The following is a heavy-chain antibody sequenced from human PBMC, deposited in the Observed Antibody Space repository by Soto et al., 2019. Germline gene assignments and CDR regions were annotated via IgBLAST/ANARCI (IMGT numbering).Heavy chain of an antibody. V-gene: IGHV4-31*03. CDR3: ARDRLFTMVRGVMTRQHLFAMDF. J-gene: IGHJ6*02. D-gene: IGHD3-10*01. CDR2: IYYSGSN. CDR1: GGSISSDGNY. Sequence: SETLYLTCTVSGGSISSDGNYWSWIRPNQGKGLEWIGYIYYSGSNYYNPSLKRRVTISVNTYKNQFSLKLSSVAAADTAVYNCARDRLFTMVRGVMTRQHLFAMDFLGQGT.